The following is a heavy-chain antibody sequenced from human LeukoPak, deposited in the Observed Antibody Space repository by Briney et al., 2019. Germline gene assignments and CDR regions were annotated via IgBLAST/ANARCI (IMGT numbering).Heavy chain of an antibody. D-gene: IGHD4-17*01. CDR2: IIPILGIA. CDR3: ARDRRNYGDYGSAFDI. V-gene: IGHV1-69*04. J-gene: IGHJ3*02. Sequence: SVKVSCKAPGGTFSSYAISWVRQAPGQGLEWMGRIIPILGIANYAQKFQGRVTITADKSTSTAYMELSSLRSEDTAVYYCARDRRNYGDYGSAFDIWGQGTMVTASS. CDR1: GGTFSSYA.